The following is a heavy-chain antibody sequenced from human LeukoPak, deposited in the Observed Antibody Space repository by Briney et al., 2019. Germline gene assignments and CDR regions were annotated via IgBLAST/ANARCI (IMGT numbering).Heavy chain of an antibody. D-gene: IGHD3-10*01. J-gene: IGHJ4*02. V-gene: IGHV4-59*08. Sequence: SETLSLTCTVSGGSISSFYWSWLRQPPGEGLEWIGYIFSNGGTNCNPSLKSRVTMSVDTSKNQFSLILNSVTAADTAVYYCARHVSGIYGSRGDLDHWGQGTLVTVSS. CDR1: GGSISSFY. CDR3: ARHVSGIYGSRGDLDH. CDR2: IFSNGGT.